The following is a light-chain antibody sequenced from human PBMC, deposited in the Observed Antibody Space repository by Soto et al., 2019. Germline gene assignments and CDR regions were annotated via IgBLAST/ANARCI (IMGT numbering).Light chain of an antibody. CDR1: QTINRW. J-gene: IGKJ3*01. Sequence: DIQMTQSPSTLSASVGDRVTITCRASQTINRWLAWYQQKPGKAPKLLIYAASSLQSGVPSRFSGSGSGTDFTLTINNLQPEDFATYYCQQANSFPRTFGPGTKVDIK. CDR3: QQANSFPRT. CDR2: AAS. V-gene: IGKV1-12*01.